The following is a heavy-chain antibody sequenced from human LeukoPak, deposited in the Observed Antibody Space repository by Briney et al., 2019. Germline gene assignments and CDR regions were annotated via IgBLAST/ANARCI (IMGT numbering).Heavy chain of an antibody. D-gene: IGHD6-13*01. CDR3: ATRGAIAAARTVDY. CDR2: IYYSGST. CDR1: GGSISSGDYY. Sequence: SQTLSLTCTVSGGSISSGDYYWSWIRQPPGKGLEWIGYIYYSGSTYYNPSLKSRVTISVDRSKNQFSLKLSSVTAADTAVYYCATRGAIAAARTVDYWGQGTLVTVSS. V-gene: IGHV4-30-4*01. J-gene: IGHJ4*02.